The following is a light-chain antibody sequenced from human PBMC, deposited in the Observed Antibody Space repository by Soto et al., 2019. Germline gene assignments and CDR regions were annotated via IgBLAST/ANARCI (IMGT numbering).Light chain of an antibody. CDR1: SSDVGGYNY. V-gene: IGLV2-14*01. CDR3: SSYTRSSTHVV. J-gene: IGLJ2*01. CDR2: EVS. Sequence: QSALTQPASVSGSPGQSITISCTGTSSDVGGYNYVSWYQQHPGKAPKLMIYEVSNRPSGVSNRFSGSKSGNTASLTISGLQAEDEADYYCSSYTRSSTHVVFGGGPKLTVL.